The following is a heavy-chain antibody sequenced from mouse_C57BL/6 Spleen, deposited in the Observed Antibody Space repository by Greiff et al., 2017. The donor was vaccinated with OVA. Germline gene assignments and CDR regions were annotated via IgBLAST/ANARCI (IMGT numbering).Heavy chain of an antibody. V-gene: IGHV1-63*01. D-gene: IGHD1-1*01. Sequence: VQLQQSGAELVRPGTSVKMSCKASGYTFTNYWIGWAKQRPGHGLEWIGDIYPGGGYTNYNEKFKGKAPLTADKSSSTAYMQFSSLTSEDSAIYYCARVDYGCSPYAMDYWGQGTSVTVSS. J-gene: IGHJ4*01. CDR3: ARVDYGCSPYAMDY. CDR1: GYTFTNYW. CDR2: IYPGGGYT.